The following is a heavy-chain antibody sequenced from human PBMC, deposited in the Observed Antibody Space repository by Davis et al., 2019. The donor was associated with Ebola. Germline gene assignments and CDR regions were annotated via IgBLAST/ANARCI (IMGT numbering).Heavy chain of an antibody. J-gene: IGHJ4*02. CDR1: GGSISSYY. V-gene: IGHV4-59*01. D-gene: IGHD5-18*01. CDR3: ARGPGYSYGIDY. CDR2: IYYSGST. Sequence: SETLSLTCTVSGGSISSYYWSWIRQPPGKGLEWVGYIYYSGSTNYNPSLKSRVTISVDTSKNQFSLKLSSVTAADTAVYYCARGPGYSYGIDYWGQGTLVTVSS.